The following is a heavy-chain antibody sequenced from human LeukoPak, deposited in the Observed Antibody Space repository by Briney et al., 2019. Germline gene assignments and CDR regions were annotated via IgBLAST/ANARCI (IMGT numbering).Heavy chain of an antibody. V-gene: IGHV4-39*01. Sequence: SETLSLTCTVSGASISSSPNHWGWIRQPPGKGLEWIATFYFGGTNYYNPSLKSRVTVSVDSSKNQFSLSLSSVTAADTAIYYCARHWYGSGWYHDAFDMWGQGTLVTVSS. CDR3: ARHWYGSGWYHDAFDM. CDR1: GASISSSPNH. D-gene: IGHD6-19*01. CDR2: FYFGGTN. J-gene: IGHJ3*02.